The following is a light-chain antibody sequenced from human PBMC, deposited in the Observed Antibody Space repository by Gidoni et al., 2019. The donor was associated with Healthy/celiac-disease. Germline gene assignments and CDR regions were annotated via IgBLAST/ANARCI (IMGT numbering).Light chain of an antibody. CDR3: QQYYSTPLT. CDR1: QSVLYRSNTKNY. Sequence: DIVMTQCPDSLAVSLVERATINCKSSQSVLYRSNTKNYLAWYQQKPGQPPKLLIYWASTRESGVPDRFSGSGSGTDFTLTISSLQAEDVAVYYCQQYYSTPLTFGGXTKVEIK. V-gene: IGKV4-1*01. J-gene: IGKJ4*01. CDR2: WAS.